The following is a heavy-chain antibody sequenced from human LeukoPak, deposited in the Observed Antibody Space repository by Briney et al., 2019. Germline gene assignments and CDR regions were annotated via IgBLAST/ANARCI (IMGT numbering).Heavy chain of an antibody. CDR2: ISGDGGST. V-gene: IGHV3-43*02. CDR3: AKEGRLLPSFDY. D-gene: IGHD2-15*01. J-gene: IGHJ4*02. Sequence: PGGSLRLSCAASGFTFDDYAMHWVRQAPGKGLEWVSLISGDGGSTYYADSVKGRFTIPRDNSKNSLYLQMNSLRTEDTALYYCAKEGRLLPSFDYWGQGTLVTVSS. CDR1: GFTFDDYA.